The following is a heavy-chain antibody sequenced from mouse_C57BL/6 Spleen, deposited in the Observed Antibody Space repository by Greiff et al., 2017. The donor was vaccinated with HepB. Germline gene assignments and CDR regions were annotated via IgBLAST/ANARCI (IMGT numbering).Heavy chain of an antibody. CDR3: ARGGTVVEDYFDY. V-gene: IGHV2-2*01. D-gene: IGHD1-1*01. J-gene: IGHJ2*01. Sequence: VQLQQSGPGLVQPSQRLSITCTVSGFSFTSYGVHWVRQSPGKGLEWLGVIWSGGSTDYNAAFISRLSISKDNAKSQVFFKMNSLQADDTAIYDCARGGTVVEDYFDYWGQGTTLTVSS. CDR1: GFSFTSYG. CDR2: IWSGGST.